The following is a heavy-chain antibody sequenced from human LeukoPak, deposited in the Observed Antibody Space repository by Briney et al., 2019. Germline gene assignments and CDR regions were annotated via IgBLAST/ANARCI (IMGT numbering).Heavy chain of an antibody. CDR1: GYTFTSYG. CDR3: ARDRGPHWEPRGYYYDSSGYSD. Sequence: GASVKVSCKASGYTFTSYGISWVRQAPGQGLEWMGWISAYNGNTNYAQKLQGRVTMTTDTSTSTAYMELRSLRSDDTAVYYCARDRGPHWEPRGYYYDSSGYSDWGQGTLVTVSS. CDR2: ISAYNGNT. J-gene: IGHJ4*02. V-gene: IGHV1-18*01. D-gene: IGHD3-22*01.